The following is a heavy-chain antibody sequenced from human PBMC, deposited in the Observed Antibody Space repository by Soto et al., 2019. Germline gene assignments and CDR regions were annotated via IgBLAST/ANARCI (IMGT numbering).Heavy chain of an antibody. CDR1: GFTVSSNY. D-gene: IGHD5-12*01. Sequence: EVQLLESGGGLVQPGGSLSLSCAASGFTVSSNYISWVRQAPGKGLEWVSVIYSGGSTYYADSVKGRFTISRDNSKNTLYLQMNSLRAEDTAVYYCARVWLQFWYFDYWGQGTLVTVSS. CDR3: ARVWLQFWYFDY. CDR2: IYSGGST. J-gene: IGHJ4*02. V-gene: IGHV3-66*01.